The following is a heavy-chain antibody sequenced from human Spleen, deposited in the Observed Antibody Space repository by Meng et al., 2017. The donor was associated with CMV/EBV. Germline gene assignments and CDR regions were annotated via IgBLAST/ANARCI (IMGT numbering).Heavy chain of an antibody. V-gene: IGHV1-2*02. CDR3: ARVDDYSNYYFDY. J-gene: IGHJ4*02. CDR2: INPNSGGT. CDR1: GYTFTGYY. D-gene: IGHD4-11*01. Sequence: ASVKVSCKASGYTFTGYYMHWVRQAPGQGLEWMGWINPNSGGTNYAQKFQGRVTMTRDTSISTAYMELSRLRSEDTAVYYCARVDDYSNYYFDYWGQGTLVTVSS.